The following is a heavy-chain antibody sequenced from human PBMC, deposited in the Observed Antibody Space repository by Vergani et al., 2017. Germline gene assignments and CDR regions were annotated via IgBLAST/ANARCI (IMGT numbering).Heavy chain of an antibody. J-gene: IGHJ5*02. Sequence: QVQLVQSGAEVKKPGSSVKVSCKASGGTFSSYTISWVRQAPGQGLEWMGRIIPILGIANYAQKFQGRVTSTADKSTSTAYMELSSLRSEDTAVYYGALAGPAGGWFDPWGQGTLVTVSS. CDR1: GGTFSSYT. CDR2: IIPILGIA. CDR3: ALAGPAGGWFDP. V-gene: IGHV1-69*02. D-gene: IGHD1-14*01.